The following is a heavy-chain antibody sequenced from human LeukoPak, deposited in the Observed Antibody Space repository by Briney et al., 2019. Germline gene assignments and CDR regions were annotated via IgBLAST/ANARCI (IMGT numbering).Heavy chain of an antibody. D-gene: IGHD3-10*01. J-gene: IGHJ4*02. Sequence: PGGSLRLSCAASGFTFSSYAMSWVRQAPGEGLEWVSAISGSGGSTYYADSVKGRFTISRDNSKNTLYLQMNSLRAEDTAVYYCAKALLWFGELPPGGWGQGTLVTVSS. CDR2: ISGSGGST. CDR3: AKALLWFGELPPGG. V-gene: IGHV3-23*01. CDR1: GFTFSSYA.